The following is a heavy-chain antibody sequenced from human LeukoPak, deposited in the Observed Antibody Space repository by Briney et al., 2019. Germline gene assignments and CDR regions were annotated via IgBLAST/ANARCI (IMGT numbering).Heavy chain of an antibody. D-gene: IGHD3-9*01. J-gene: IGHJ4*02. V-gene: IGHV3-23*01. Sequence: GSLRLSCAASGFTFSSYAMTWVRQAPGKGLEWVSAITGGGDTTYYADSVKGRFTISRDNSKNTLYLQMNNLRAEDTAIYYCAKAANYDILTGYYLDYWGQGTLVTASS. CDR2: ITGGGDTT. CDR3: AKAANYDILTGYYLDY. CDR1: GFTFSSYA.